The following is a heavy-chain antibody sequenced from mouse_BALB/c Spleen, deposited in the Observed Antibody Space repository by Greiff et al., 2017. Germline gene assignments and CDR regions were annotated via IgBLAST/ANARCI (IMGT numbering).Heavy chain of an antibody. CDR3: AITTVVGPNYFDY. Sequence: EVQLVESGPGLVKPSQSLSLTCTVTGYSITSDYAWNWIRQFPGNKLEWMGYISYSGSTSYNPSLKSRISITRDTSKNQFFLQLNSVTTEDTATYYCAITTVVGPNYFDYWGQGTTLTVAA. CDR2: ISYSGST. CDR1: GYSITSDYA. D-gene: IGHD1-1*01. V-gene: IGHV3-2*02. J-gene: IGHJ2*01.